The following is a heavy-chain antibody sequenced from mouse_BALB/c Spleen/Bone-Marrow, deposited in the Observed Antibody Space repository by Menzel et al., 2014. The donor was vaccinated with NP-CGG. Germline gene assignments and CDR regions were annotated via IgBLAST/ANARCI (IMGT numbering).Heavy chain of an antibody. CDR1: GYTFSNYW. CDR2: IHPGNSDT. J-gene: IGHJ2*01. V-gene: IGHV1-5*01. D-gene: IGHD3-1*01. Sequence: EVQLQQSGTVLARPGAAVKMSCKAPGYTFSNYWMHWIKQRPGQGLEWIGTIHPGNSDTTYNQKFKGKAKLTAVTSTSTAYMGLSSLTNEDSAVYYCTTLARNNFDYWGQGTTLTVSS. CDR3: TTLARNNFDY.